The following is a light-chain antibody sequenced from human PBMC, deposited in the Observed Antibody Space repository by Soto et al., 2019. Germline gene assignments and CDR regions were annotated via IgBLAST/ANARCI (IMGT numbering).Light chain of an antibody. V-gene: IGKV1-8*01. J-gene: IGKJ4*01. CDR3: QQYYDYPLT. CDR2: AAT. Sequence: ALRMTQSPSSFSASTGDRVTITCRASQEISSSLAWYQQKPGKAPKLLIYAATTLQSGVPSRFSGGGSGTEFTLTISCLQSEDFATYYCQQYYDYPLTFGGGTRVEIK. CDR1: QEISSS.